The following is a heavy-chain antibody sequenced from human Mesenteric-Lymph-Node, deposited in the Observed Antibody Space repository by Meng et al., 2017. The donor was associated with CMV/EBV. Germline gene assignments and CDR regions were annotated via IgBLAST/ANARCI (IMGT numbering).Heavy chain of an antibody. Sequence: GESLKISCAASGFTFSSYAMHWVRQAPGKGLEWVSGISDSGYNTYNADSVKGRFTISRDNSKNTLFLKMNSLRAEDTAVYYCAKEYCSSTSCFYEAIDIWGQGTMVTVSS. J-gene: IGHJ3*02. CDR2: ISDSGYNT. V-gene: IGHV3-23*01. CDR1: GFTFSSYA. D-gene: IGHD2-2*01. CDR3: AKEYCSSTSCFYEAIDI.